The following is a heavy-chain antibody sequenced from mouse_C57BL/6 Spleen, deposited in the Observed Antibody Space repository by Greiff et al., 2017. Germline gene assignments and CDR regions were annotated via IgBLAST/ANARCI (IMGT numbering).Heavy chain of an antibody. Sequence: EVQVVESGPGLVKPSQSLSLTCSVTGYSITSGYYWNWIRQFPGNKLEWMGYISYDGSNNYNPSLKNRISITRDTSKNQFFLKLNSVTTEDTATYYCAPYYGSSYDWYFDVWGTGTTVTVSS. J-gene: IGHJ1*03. CDR2: ISYDGSN. CDR3: APYYGSSYDWYFDV. V-gene: IGHV3-6*01. CDR1: GYSITSGYY. D-gene: IGHD1-1*01.